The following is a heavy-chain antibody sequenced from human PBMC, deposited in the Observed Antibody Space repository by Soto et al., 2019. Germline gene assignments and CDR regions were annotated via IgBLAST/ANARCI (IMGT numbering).Heavy chain of an antibody. Sequence: ASVKVSCKASGYTFTSYYMHWVRQAPGQGLEWMGIINPSGGSTSYAQKFQGRVTMTRDTSTSTVYMELSGLRSEDTAVYYCARLGGYSYGSDAFDIWGQGTMVTVSS. D-gene: IGHD5-18*01. V-gene: IGHV1-46*01. CDR1: GYTFTSYY. CDR2: INPSGGST. J-gene: IGHJ3*02. CDR3: ARLGGYSYGSDAFDI.